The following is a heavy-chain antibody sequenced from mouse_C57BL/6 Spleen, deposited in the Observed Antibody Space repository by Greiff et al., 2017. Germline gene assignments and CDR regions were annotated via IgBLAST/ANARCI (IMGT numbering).Heavy chain of an antibody. D-gene: IGHD2-4*01. J-gene: IGHJ2*01. CDR1: GFNIKDDY. Sequence: VQLQQSGAELVRPGASVKLSCTASGFNIKDDYMHWVKQRPEQGREWIGWIDPENGDTEYASKFQGKATITADTSSNTAYLQLSSLTSEDTAVYYCTTWDYDNYWGQGTTLTVSS. CDR2: IDPENGDT. CDR3: TTWDYDNY. V-gene: IGHV14-4*01.